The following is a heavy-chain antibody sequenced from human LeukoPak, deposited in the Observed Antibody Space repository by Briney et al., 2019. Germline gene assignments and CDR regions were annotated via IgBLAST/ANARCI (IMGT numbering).Heavy chain of an antibody. CDR2: ISGSGPYT. J-gene: IGHJ4*02. CDR3: AKHGYCIGNSCFFVF. CDR1: GFTLSSYD. D-gene: IGHD2-2*03. V-gene: IGHV3-23*01. Sequence: GGSLRLSCAVSGFTLSSYDMSWVRQAPGKGLEWVSGISGSGPYTFYTDSVKGRFTISRDSSKNTLYLQMNSLRAEDTALYYCAKHGYCIGNSCFFVFWGQGTLVTVSS.